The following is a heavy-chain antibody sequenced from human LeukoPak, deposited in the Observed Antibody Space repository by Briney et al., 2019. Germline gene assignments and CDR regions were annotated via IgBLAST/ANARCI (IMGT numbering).Heavy chain of an antibody. Sequence: PSETLSLTCAVYGGSFSGYYWSWIRQPPGKGLEWIGEINHSGSTNYNPSLKSRVTISVGTSKNQFSLKLSSVTAADTAVYYCSGEIGEGFDYWGQGTLVTVSS. D-gene: IGHD3-10*01. CDR1: GGSFSGYY. J-gene: IGHJ4*02. CDR2: INHSGST. V-gene: IGHV4-34*01. CDR3: SGEIGEGFDY.